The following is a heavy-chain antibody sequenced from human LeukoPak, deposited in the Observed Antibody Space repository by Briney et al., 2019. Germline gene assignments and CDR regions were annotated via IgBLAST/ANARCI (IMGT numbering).Heavy chain of an antibody. V-gene: IGHV1-46*01. D-gene: IGHD3-22*01. CDR2: INFSGGST. Sequence: ASVKVSCKASGYTFTSYYMHWVRQAPGQGLEWMGIINFSGGSTSYAQKFQGRVTMTRDMSTSTVYMELSSLRSEDTAVYYCARGERREYYYDSSGGAFDIWGQGTMVTVSS. J-gene: IGHJ3*02. CDR3: ARGERREYYYDSSGGAFDI. CDR1: GYTFTSYY.